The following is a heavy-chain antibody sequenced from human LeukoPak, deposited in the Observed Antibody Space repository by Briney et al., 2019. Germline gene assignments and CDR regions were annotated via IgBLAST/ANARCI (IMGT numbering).Heavy chain of an antibody. V-gene: IGHV3-7*03. CDR2: INQDGTEK. J-gene: IGHJ4*02. Sequence: GESLRLSCAASGFTFTTYWMSWVRQAPGKGLEWVANINQDGTEKYYVDSVKGRFTISRDNSKNTLYLQMNSLRVEDTAVYYCARDSSMLRGPLVIYYFDFWGQGTLVTVSS. D-gene: IGHD3-10*01. CDR1: GFTFTTYW. CDR3: ARDSSMLRGPLVIYYFDF.